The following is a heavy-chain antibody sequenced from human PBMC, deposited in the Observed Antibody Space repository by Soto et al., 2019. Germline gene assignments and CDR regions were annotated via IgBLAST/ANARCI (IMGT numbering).Heavy chain of an antibody. V-gene: IGHV4-34*01. CDR2: INHSGST. D-gene: IGHD3-22*01. J-gene: IGHJ4*02. CDR1: GGSFSGYY. Sequence: QVQLQQWGAGLLKPSETLSLTCAVYGGSFSGYYWSWIRQPPGKGLEWMGEINHSGSTNYNPSLKRRVTISVDTSKNQFSLKLSSVTAADTAVYYCARGGYYDSSGYTTRGHLYSFDYWGQGTLVTVSS. CDR3: ARGGYYDSSGYTTRGHLYSFDY.